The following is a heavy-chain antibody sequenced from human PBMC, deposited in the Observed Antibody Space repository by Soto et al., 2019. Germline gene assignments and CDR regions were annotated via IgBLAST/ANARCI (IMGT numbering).Heavy chain of an antibody. CDR2: INPNSGGT. V-gene: IGHV1-2*02. CDR3: ARVAIVEPPYYYYYGMDV. D-gene: IGHD1-26*01. Sequence: ASVKVSCKASGYTFTGYYMHWVRQAPGQGLEWMGWINPNSGGTNYAQKFQGRVTMTRDTSISTAYMELSRLRSDDTAVYYCARVAIVEPPYYYYYGMDVWGQGPTVTV. J-gene: IGHJ6*02. CDR1: GYTFTGYY.